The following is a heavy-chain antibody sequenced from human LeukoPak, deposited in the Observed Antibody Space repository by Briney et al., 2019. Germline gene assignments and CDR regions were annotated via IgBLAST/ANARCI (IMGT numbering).Heavy chain of an antibody. CDR2: ISAYNGNT. Sequence: ASVKVSCKASGYTFTSYYMHWVRQAPGQGLEWMGWISAYNGNTNYAQKLQGRVTMTTDTSTSTAYMELRSLRSDDTAVYYCARDRHGSSPDDYWGQGTLVTVSS. D-gene: IGHD1-26*01. CDR3: ARDRHGSSPDDY. CDR1: GYTFTSYY. V-gene: IGHV1-18*04. J-gene: IGHJ4*02.